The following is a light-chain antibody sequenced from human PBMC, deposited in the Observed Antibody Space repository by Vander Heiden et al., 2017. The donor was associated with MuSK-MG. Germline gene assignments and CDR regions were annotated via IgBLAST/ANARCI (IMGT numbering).Light chain of an antibody. J-gene: IGKJ5*01. CDR2: PAS. CDR3: RQLNSYLLT. V-gene: IGKV1-9*01. CDR1: QVISSY. Sequence: QSKHVPSSLSASLGDRVTITCRASQVISSYLASYQQKPGKAPKLLIYPASTLQRAVPSTLSDNRSLTDFALTIISHQREDFASCHSRQLNSYLLTFGQGTRLEIK.